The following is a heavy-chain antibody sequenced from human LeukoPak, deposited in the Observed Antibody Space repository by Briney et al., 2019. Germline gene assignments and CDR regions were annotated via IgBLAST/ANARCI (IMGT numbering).Heavy chain of an antibody. D-gene: IGHD4-11*01. CDR1: RFTFSEYS. Sequence: GGSLRLPCAASRFTFSEYSMNWVRQAPGKGLEWVSSISGTSRYIDYADSVKGRFTISRDNANNSLFLQMNSLRDEDTAVYYCARGGDYGNYHFDYWGQGTLVTVSS. CDR3: ARGGDYGNYHFDY. CDR2: ISGTSRYI. V-gene: IGHV3-21*01. J-gene: IGHJ4*02.